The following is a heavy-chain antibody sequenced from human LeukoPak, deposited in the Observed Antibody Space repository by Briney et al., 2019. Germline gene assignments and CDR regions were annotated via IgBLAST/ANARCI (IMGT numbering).Heavy chain of an antibody. Sequence: GGSLRLSCAASGFTVSNNYLSWVRQAPGKGLEWVSLIYSGGETYYADSVKGRFGISRDSSKNTLFLQMNSLRAEDTAVYYCARGGRSSTWQYLDHWGQGTLVTVSS. CDR1: GFTVSNNY. D-gene: IGHD6-19*01. CDR2: IYSGGET. J-gene: IGHJ4*02. V-gene: IGHV3-53*05. CDR3: ARGGRSSTWQYLDH.